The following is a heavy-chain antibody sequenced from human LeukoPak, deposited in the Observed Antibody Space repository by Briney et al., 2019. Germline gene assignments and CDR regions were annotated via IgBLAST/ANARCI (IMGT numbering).Heavy chain of an antibody. CDR3: TTDNMEYSGYDIGDY. CDR2: IKSKTDGGTT. V-gene: IGHV3-15*01. D-gene: IGHD5-12*01. J-gene: IGHJ4*02. CDR1: GFTFSNAW. Sequence: GGSLRLSCAASGFTFSNAWMSWVRQAPGKGLEWVGRIKSKTDGGTTDYAAPVKGRFTISRDDSKNTLYLQMNSLKTEDTAVYYCTTDNMEYSGYDIGDYWGQGTLVTVSS.